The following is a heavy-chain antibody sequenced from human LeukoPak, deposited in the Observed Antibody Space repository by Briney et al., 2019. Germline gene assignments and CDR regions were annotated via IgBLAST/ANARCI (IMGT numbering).Heavy chain of an antibody. D-gene: IGHD5-24*01. J-gene: IGHJ4*02. CDR1: GGSIISYY. CDR3: ARVHPDGYSAY. V-gene: IGHV4-59*01. CDR2: IHYSGST. Sequence: PSETLSLTCTVSGGSIISYYWSWIRQPPGKGLEWIGHIHYSGSTKYNPSLKSRVTISVDTSNNHFSLKLSSVTAADTAVYFCARVHPDGYSAYWGQGILVTVSS.